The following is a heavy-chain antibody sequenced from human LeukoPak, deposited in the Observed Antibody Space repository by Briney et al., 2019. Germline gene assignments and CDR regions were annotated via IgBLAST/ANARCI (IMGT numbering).Heavy chain of an antibody. CDR1: GFTFSNYW. CDR2: IKQDGTEK. CDR3: ARGRQHLVQGVPDY. D-gene: IGHD6-13*01. J-gene: IGHJ4*02. Sequence: GGSLRLSCAASGFTFSNYWMSWVRQAPGKGLEWVANIKQDGTEKYYVDSVKGRFTISRDNAKNSLYLQMNSLRAEDTAMYYCARGRQHLVQGVPDYWGQGTLVTVSS. V-gene: IGHV3-7*03.